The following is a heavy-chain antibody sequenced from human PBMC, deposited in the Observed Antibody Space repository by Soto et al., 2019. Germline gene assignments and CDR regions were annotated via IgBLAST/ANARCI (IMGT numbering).Heavy chain of an antibody. V-gene: IGHV3-23*01. CDR2: ISGSGGST. CDR3: AKDFGAVTTRYFDY. J-gene: IGHJ4*02. Sequence: PWGSLRLSCAASGFTFSSYAMSWVRQAPGKGLEWVSAISGSGGSTYYADSVKGRFTISRDNSKNTLYLQMNSLRAEDTAVYYCAKDFGAVTTRYFDYWGQGTLVTVSS. CDR1: GFTFSSYA. D-gene: IGHD3-10*01.